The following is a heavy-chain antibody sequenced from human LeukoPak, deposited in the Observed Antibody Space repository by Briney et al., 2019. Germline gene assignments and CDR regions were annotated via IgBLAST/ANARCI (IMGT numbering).Heavy chain of an antibody. J-gene: IGHJ5*02. CDR3: ARERGRPIFGVVKHWFDP. CDR2: INHSGST. D-gene: IGHD3-3*01. Sequence: SETLTLTCAVYGGSFSGYYWSWIRQPPGRGLEWIGAINHSGSTNYNPSLKSRVTISLDTSKNLFSLKLSSVAAADTAVYYCARERGRPIFGVVKHWFDPWGQGNLVTVSS. CDR1: GGSFSGYY. V-gene: IGHV4-34*01.